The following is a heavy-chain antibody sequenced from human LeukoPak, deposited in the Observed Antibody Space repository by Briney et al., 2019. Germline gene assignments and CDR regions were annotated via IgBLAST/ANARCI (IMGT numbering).Heavy chain of an antibody. D-gene: IGHD5-12*01. Sequence: ASVKVSCKASGYTFTGYYMHWVRQAPGQGLEWMGWINPNSGVTKFAQRSQGRVTMTRDTSTSTAYLDLSSLRSDDTAVYYCATAVLYGGNDFDYWGQGTLVTVSS. V-gene: IGHV1-2*02. CDR1: GYTFTGYY. CDR3: ATAVLYGGNDFDY. J-gene: IGHJ4*02. CDR2: INPNSGVT.